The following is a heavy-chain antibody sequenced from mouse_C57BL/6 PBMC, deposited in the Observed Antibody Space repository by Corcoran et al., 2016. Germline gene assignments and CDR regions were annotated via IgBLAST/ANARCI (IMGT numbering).Heavy chain of an antibody. D-gene: IGHD3-1*01. CDR2: INPNNGGT. CDR3: ARGGYPGWFAY. Sequence: EVQLQPSGPVLVKPGASVKISCKASGYTFTDYYMNWVKQSHGKSHEWIGDINPNNGGTSYNQKFKGKATLTVDQSSSTAYMELRSLTSEDSAVYYCARGGYPGWFAYWGQGTLVTVSA. CDR1: GYTFTDYY. J-gene: IGHJ3*01. V-gene: IGHV1-26*01.